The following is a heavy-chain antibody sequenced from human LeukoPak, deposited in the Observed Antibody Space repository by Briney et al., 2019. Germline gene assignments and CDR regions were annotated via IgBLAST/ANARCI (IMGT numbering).Heavy chain of an antibody. J-gene: IGHJ4*02. CDR1: GGSINSGSSY. V-gene: IGHV4-39*01. D-gene: IGHD3/OR15-3a*01. CDR2: IDYSGTN. Sequence: PSETLSLTCTVSGGSINSGSSYWAWIRQPPGKGLEWLGSIDYSGTNYANPSLKGRVNLSVDTSKNQFSLKLTSVTVADTAVYFCARHRRFWTPPFDFWGQGTLVTVSS. CDR3: ARHRRFWTPPFDF.